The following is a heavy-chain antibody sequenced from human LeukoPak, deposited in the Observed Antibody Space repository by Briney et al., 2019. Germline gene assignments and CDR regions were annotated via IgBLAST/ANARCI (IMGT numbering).Heavy chain of an antibody. D-gene: IGHD2-2*01. CDR2: IRSKAYGGTT. V-gene: IGHV3-49*03. CDR1: GFTFGDYA. J-gene: IGHJ4*02. Sequence: QPGRSLRLSCTASGFTFGDYAMCWFRQAPGKGLEWIGFIRSKAYGGTTEYAASVKGRFTISRDDSKSIAYLQMNSLKTEDTAVYYCTRDTRIVVASLSGYFDYWGQGTLVTVSS. CDR3: TRDTRIVVASLSGYFDY.